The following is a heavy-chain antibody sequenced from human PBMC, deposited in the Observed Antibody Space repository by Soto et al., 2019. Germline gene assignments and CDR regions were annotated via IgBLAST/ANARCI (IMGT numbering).Heavy chain of an antibody. V-gene: IGHV1-18*01. Sequence: ASVKVSCKASGYTFTSYGISWVRQAPGQGLEWMGWISAYNGNTNYAQKLQGRVTMTTDTSTSTAYMELRSLISDDTAVYYCARLSLGAAVVASTRYQVDDWGQGTLVTVSS. J-gene: IGHJ4*02. CDR1: GYTFTSYG. CDR3: ARLSLGAAVVASTRYQVDD. D-gene: IGHD2-15*01. CDR2: ISAYNGNT.